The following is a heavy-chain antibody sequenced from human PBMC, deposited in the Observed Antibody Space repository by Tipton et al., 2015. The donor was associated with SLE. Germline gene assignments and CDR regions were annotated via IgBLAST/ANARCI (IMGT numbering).Heavy chain of an antibody. D-gene: IGHD3/OR15-3a*01. V-gene: IGHV4-59*12. J-gene: IGHJ6*03. CDR3: ARAPGLDRDYYYYYYMDV. CDR2: VYENDFT. CDR1: GASISTYY. Sequence: TLSLTCTVSGASISTYYWSWVRQPPGKGLEWIGYVYENDFTNYNPSLKSRVTISVDTSKNQFSLKLSSATAADTAVYYCARAPGLDRDYYYYYYMDVWGKGTTVTVSS.